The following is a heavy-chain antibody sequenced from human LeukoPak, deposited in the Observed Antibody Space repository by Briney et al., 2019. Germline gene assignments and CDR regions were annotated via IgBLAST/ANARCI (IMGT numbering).Heavy chain of an antibody. D-gene: IGHD3-22*01. V-gene: IGHV3-21*01. CDR1: GFTFSTHG. CDR3: ARDTLVGYYYDSSGYYGRGFDY. Sequence: GGSLRLSCAASGFTFSTHGMDWVRQAPGKGLEWVSSISSSSTYIHYADSVKGRFTISRDNSKNTLYLQMNSLRAEDTAVYYCARDTLVGYYYDSSGYYGRGFDYWGQGTLVTVSS. CDR2: ISSSSTYI. J-gene: IGHJ4*02.